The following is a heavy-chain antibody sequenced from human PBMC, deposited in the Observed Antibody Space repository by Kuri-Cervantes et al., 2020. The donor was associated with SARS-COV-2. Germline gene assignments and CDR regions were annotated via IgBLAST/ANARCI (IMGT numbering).Heavy chain of an antibody. CDR2: IYGSGERT. Sequence: GESLKISCAASGLTFSDHAMSWVRQAPGKGLEWVSSIYGSGERTYYADSVKGRFTVSRDNLRNTLYLEMNSLRAEDTALYFCAKDGYNWGDYFDYWGQGTLVTVSS. CDR1: GLTFSDHA. D-gene: IGHD1-1*01. CDR3: AKDGYNWGDYFDY. V-gene: IGHV3-23*01. J-gene: IGHJ4*02.